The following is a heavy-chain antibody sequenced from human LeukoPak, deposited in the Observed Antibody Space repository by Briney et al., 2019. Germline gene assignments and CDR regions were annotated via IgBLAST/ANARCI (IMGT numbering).Heavy chain of an antibody. V-gene: IGHV1-18*01. J-gene: IGHJ5*02. CDR3: ARGGGPIMVRGVISFGFDP. CDR2: ISAYNGNT. D-gene: IGHD3-10*01. Sequence: ASVKVSCKASGYTFTSYGISWVRQAPGQGLEWMGWISAYNGNTNYAQKLQGRVTMTTDTSTSTAYMELRSLRSDDTAVYYCARGGGPIMVRGVISFGFDPWGQGTLVTVSS. CDR1: GYTFTSYG.